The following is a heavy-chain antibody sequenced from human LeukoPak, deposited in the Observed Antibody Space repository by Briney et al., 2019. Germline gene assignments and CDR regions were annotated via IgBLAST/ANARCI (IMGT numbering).Heavy chain of an antibody. V-gene: IGHV3-21*01. D-gene: IGHD3-3*01. Sequence: GSMRLSCVASGFTFSRCGMNWIRQAPGKGLEWVSSISGSTTYIYYADSVKGRFTISRDNAKNSLYLQMNSLRAEDTAVYYCARGSEWSSGVSDYWGQGTLVTVSS. CDR2: ISGSTTYI. J-gene: IGHJ4*02. CDR1: GFTFSRCG. CDR3: ARGSEWSSGVSDY.